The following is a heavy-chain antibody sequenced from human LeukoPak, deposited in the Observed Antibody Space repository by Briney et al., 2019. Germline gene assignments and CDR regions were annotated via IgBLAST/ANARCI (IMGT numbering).Heavy chain of an antibody. CDR2: IYSGGST. CDR3: ARESSGWLQLLDY. Sequence: PGGSLRLSCAASGFTVSSKYMSWVRQAPGKGLEWVSVIYSGGSTYYADSVKGRFTISRDNSKNTVYLQMNSLRAEDTAVYYCARESSGWLQLLDYWGQGTLVTVSS. D-gene: IGHD5-24*01. CDR1: GFTVSSKY. V-gene: IGHV3-66*01. J-gene: IGHJ4*02.